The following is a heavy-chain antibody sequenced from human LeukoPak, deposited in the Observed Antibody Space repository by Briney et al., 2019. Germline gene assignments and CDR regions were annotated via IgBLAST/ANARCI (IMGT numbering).Heavy chain of an antibody. D-gene: IGHD2-2*01. CDR2: ISSSGSTI. CDR3: ARVRSRGGYCSSTSCFSYYYYMDV. Sequence: GGSLRLSCAASGFTFSDYYMSWIRQAPGKGLEWVSYISSSGSTIYYADSVKGRFTISRDNAKNSLYLQMNSLRAEDTAVYYCARVRSRGGYCSSTSCFSYYYYMDVWGKGTTVTISS. V-gene: IGHV3-11*01. J-gene: IGHJ6*03. CDR1: GFTFSDYY.